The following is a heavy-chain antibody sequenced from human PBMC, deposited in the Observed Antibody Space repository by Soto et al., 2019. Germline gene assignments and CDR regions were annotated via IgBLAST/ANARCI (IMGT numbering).Heavy chain of an antibody. CDR3: AREEPPVDY. J-gene: IGHJ4*02. Sequence: QVQLQESGPGLVKHSETLSLTCTVSGGSVRSGSYYWSWIRQPPGKGLEWIGYIYYSGSTNYNPSLKSRVTISVDTSKNQFSLKLSSVTAADTAVYYCAREEPPVDYWGQGTLVTVSS. D-gene: IGHD1-26*01. CDR1: GGSVRSGSYY. V-gene: IGHV4-61*01. CDR2: IYYSGST.